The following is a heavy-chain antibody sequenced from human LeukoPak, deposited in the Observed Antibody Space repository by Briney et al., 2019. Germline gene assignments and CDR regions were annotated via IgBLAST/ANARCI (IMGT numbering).Heavy chain of an antibody. J-gene: IGHJ3*02. D-gene: IGHD6-13*01. CDR1: GYTFSTYG. V-gene: IGHV1-18*01. Sequence: GASVKVSCKPSGYTFSTYGISWVRQAPGQGLEWMGWISTYNGNTYYALKLQGRVTMTTDTSTSTAYMELRNLRSDDPAVYYCAREKTRLAAGDAFDIWGQGTMVTVSS. CDR3: AREKTRLAAGDAFDI. CDR2: ISTYNGNT.